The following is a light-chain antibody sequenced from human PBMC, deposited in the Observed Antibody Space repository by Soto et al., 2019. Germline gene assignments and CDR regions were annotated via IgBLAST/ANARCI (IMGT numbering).Light chain of an antibody. J-gene: IGKJ3*01. Sequence: EIVLTQSPATLSLSPGERATLSCRASQSVSTYLAWYQQKPSQAPRLLIYDASNRATGIPARFSGSGSGTDFTLTINSLAPQDFAVYYCQQRRNWPGAFGPGTKLDIK. V-gene: IGKV3-11*01. CDR2: DAS. CDR3: QQRRNWPGA. CDR1: QSVSTY.